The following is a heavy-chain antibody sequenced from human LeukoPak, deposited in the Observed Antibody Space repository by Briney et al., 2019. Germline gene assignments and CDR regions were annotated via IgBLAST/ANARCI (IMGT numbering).Heavy chain of an antibody. J-gene: IGHJ3*02. CDR1: GGTFSSYA. CDR2: IIPIFGTA. CDR3: ASEHDYRSGPSHYAFDI. V-gene: IGHV1-69*05. D-gene: IGHD3-3*01. Sequence: SVKVSCKASGGTFSSYAISWVRQAPGQGLEWMGRIIPIFGTANYAQKFQGRVTITTDESTSTAYMELSSLRSEDTAVYYCASEHDYRSGPSHYAFDIWGQGTMVTVS.